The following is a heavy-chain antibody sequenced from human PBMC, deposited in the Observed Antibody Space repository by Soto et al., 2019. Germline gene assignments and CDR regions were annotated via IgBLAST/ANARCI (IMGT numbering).Heavy chain of an antibody. CDR2: INHSGST. Sequence: SETLSLTCTVSGGSISSYYWSWIRQPPGKGLEWIGEINHSGSTNYNPSLKSRVTISVDTSKNQFSLRLSSVTAADTAVYYCARKRYYYGSGSYYGYNWFDPWGQGTLVTVSS. J-gene: IGHJ5*02. CDR1: GGSISSYY. D-gene: IGHD3-10*01. V-gene: IGHV4-34*01. CDR3: ARKRYYYGSGSYYGYNWFDP.